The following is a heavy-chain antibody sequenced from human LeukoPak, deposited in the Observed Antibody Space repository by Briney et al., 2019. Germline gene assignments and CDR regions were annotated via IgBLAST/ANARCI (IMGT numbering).Heavy chain of an antibody. Sequence: GGSLRLSCAASGFTFDDYAMHWVRQAPGKGLEWVSGISWNSGSIGYADSVKGRFTISRDNAKNSLYLQMHSLRAEDKALYYCAKGEHYYDSGGSAFDFWGQGTLVTVSS. CDR3: AKGEHYYDSGGSAFDF. D-gene: IGHD3-22*01. CDR1: GFTFDDYA. J-gene: IGHJ4*02. CDR2: ISWNSGSI. V-gene: IGHV3-9*01.